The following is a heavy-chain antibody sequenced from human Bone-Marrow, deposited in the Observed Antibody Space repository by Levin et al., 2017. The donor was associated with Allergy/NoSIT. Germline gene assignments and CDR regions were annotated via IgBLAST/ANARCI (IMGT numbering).Heavy chain of an antibody. J-gene: IGHJ5*02. CDR3: TRGDDYGDYGGWFDP. Sequence: GESLKISCEGSGFTFSSYTMKWVRQAPGGGLEWVSSISSGSNYIYYADSVKGRFTISRDNAENSVYLQMSSLRAEDAAVYYCTRGDDYGDYGGWFDPWGQGVLVTVSS. V-gene: IGHV3-21*01. D-gene: IGHD4-17*01. CDR2: ISSGSNYI. CDR1: GFTFSSYT.